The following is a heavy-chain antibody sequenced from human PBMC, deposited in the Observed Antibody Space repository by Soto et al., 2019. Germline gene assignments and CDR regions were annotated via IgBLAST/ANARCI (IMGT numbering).Heavy chain of an antibody. CDR3: ARAQLVRGESWLDP. D-gene: IGHD3-10*02. V-gene: IGHV4-30-2*01. CDR1: GGSISSGDYS. CDR2: IYQSGRT. J-gene: IGHJ5*02. Sequence: SETLSLTCAVSGGSISSGDYSWSWIRQPPGKGLQWLGYIYQSGRTYYSPSLKSRVTISVDTSKNQFSLKMSSVTAADTAVYYCARAQLVRGESWLDPWGQGTLVTVSS.